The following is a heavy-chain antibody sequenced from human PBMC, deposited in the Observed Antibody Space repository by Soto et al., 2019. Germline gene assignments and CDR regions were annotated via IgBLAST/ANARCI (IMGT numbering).Heavy chain of an antibody. J-gene: IGHJ5*02. CDR3: ARQRTTVVTQAYFDT. D-gene: IGHD2-21*02. CDR1: GECVYIRADY. Sequence: CGECVYIRADYVAWRHQPPGKGLEWIGSIYYSGRTYYNPSFKSRVTISIDTSKNQFSLKLSSVTATDTAVYYCARQRTTVVTQAYFDTRGQAALVTVPS. CDR2: IYYSGRT. V-gene: IGHV4-39*01.